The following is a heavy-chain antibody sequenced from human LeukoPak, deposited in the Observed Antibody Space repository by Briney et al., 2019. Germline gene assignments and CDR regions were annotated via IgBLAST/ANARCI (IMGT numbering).Heavy chain of an antibody. CDR2: IYEGGGR. Sequence: PGGSLRLSCAASEFTLSNSYMTWVRQAPGKGLEWVSVIYEGGGRYYGDSVKGRFTISKDNFENTVYLQMNSLRADDTAVYYCARVDTAPGILVWGQGTLVTVSS. CDR1: EFTLSNSY. D-gene: IGHD5-18*01. CDR3: ARVDTAPGILV. J-gene: IGHJ4*02. V-gene: IGHV3-53*01.